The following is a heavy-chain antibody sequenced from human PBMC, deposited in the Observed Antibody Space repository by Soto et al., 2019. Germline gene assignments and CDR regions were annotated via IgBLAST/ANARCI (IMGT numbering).Heavy chain of an antibody. V-gene: IGHV4-34*01. CDR2: INHSGST. Sequence: IRQPPGKGLEWIGEINHSGSTNYNPSLKSRVTISVDTSKNQFSLKLSSVTAADTAVYYCARSNYGSGTSAFDSWGQGTMVTVSS. J-gene: IGHJ3*02. D-gene: IGHD3-10*01. CDR3: ARSNYGSGTSAFDS.